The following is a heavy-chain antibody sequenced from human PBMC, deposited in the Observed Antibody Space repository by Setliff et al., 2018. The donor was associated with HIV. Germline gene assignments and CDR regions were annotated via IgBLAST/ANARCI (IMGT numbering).Heavy chain of an antibody. V-gene: IGHV4-59*01. Sequence: PSETLSLTCTVSGGSISSYYWSWIRQPPGKGLEWIGYIYYSGSTNYNPSLKSRVTISVDTSKNQFYLKLSFVTAADTAVYYCARSYYNFANGYYYYYYMDVWGKGTTVTVSS. D-gene: IGHD3-3*01. CDR2: IYYSGST. CDR1: GGSISSYY. J-gene: IGHJ6*03. CDR3: ARSYYNFANGYYYYYYMDV.